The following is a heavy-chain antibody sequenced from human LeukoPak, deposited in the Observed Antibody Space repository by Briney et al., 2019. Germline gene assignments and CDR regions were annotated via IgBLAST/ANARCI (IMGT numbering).Heavy chain of an antibody. D-gene: IGHD2-15*01. CDR1: GFIFSSYT. CDR2: ISSSSSYI. J-gene: IGHJ3*02. V-gene: IGHV3-21*01. Sequence: GGSLRLSCAASGFIFSSYTMNWVRQAPGKGLEWVSSISSSSSYIYFVDSVKGRFTISRDNAKNSLYLQMNSLRAEDTAVYYCARGALGLSGRIVDAFDIWGQGTRVTVSS. CDR3: ARGALGLSGRIVDAFDI.